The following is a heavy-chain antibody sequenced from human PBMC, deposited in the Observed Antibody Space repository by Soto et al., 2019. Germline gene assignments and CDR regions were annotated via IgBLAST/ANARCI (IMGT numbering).Heavy chain of an antibody. V-gene: IGHV3-30-3*01. J-gene: IGHJ4*02. CDR1: GFIFNRYA. CDR2: ISKDGSVQ. Sequence: QVQLVKSGGRVVQPGRSLRLSCAASGFIFNRYAIHWVRQTPGKGLEWVAVISKDGSVQYYADSVRGRFIISRDKSKDTVYLEMNSLRAEDTAVFYCARSRSGAVPDSFGYWGQGTLVTVSS. D-gene: IGHD3-3*01. CDR3: ARSRSGAVPDSFGY.